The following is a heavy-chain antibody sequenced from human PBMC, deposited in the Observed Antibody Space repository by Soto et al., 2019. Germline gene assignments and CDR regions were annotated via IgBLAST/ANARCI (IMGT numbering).Heavy chain of an antibody. V-gene: IGHV2-5*02. J-gene: IGHJ4*02. D-gene: IGHD2-21*01. CDR2: IYWDDDK. Sequence: QITLKESGPTMVKPTQTLTLTCSFSGFSLSTGGVGVAWIRQPPGKALEWLAVIYWDDDKRYNPSLKSRLTITKDTSSNQVVLTMTNMDPVDTATYFCAHTPFFGDKLDYWGQGTLVTVSS. CDR3: AHTPFFGDKLDY. CDR1: GFSLSTGGVG.